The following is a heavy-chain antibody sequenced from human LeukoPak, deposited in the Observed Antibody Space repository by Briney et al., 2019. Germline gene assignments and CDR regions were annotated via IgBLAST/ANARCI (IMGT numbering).Heavy chain of an antibody. CDR3: ARIKRKRGRYYYYYMDV. D-gene: IGHD3-10*01. Sequence: GESLKISCKGSGYSFTSYWIGWVRQMPGKGLEWMGIIYPGDSETRYSPSFQGQVTISADKSISTAYLQWSSLKASDTAMYYCARIKRKRGRYYYYYMDVWGKGTTVTISS. V-gene: IGHV5-51*01. CDR1: GYSFTSYW. CDR2: IYPGDSET. J-gene: IGHJ6*03.